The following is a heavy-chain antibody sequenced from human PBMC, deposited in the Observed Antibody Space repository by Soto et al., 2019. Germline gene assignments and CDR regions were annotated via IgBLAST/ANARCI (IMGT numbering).Heavy chain of an antibody. J-gene: IGHJ4*02. Sequence: PGGSLRLACAASGFTFSSYGMHWVRQAAGKGLEWVAVISYDGSNKYYADSVKGRFTISRDNSKNTLYLQMNSLRAEDTAVYYCAKDNPTAPDYWGQGTLVTVSS. CDR1: GFTFSSYG. V-gene: IGHV3-30*18. CDR2: ISYDGSNK. CDR3: AKDNPTAPDY. D-gene: IGHD4-17*01.